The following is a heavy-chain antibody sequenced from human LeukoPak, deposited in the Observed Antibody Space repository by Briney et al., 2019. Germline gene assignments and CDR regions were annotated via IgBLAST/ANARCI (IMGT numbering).Heavy chain of an antibody. J-gene: IGHJ4*02. V-gene: IGHV4-59*01. CDR3: ARDFRVTGFDY. Sequence: PSETLSLTCTVSGGSIRNYYWSWIRQPPGKGLEWIGYFYYSGSTNYNPSLKSRVTISVDTSQNQFSLKLSSVTAADTAVYFCARDFRVTGFDYWGQGTLVTVSS. CDR2: FYYSGST. D-gene: IGHD2-21*02. CDR1: GGSIRNYY.